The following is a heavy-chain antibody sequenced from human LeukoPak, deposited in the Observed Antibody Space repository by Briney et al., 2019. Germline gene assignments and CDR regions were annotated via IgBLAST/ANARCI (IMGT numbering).Heavy chain of an antibody. D-gene: IGHD2-2*01. CDR2: ISAYNGNT. CDR1: GYTLTELS. Sequence: ASVKVSCKVSGYTLTELSMHWVRQAPGQGLEWMGWISAYNGNTNYAQKLQGRVTMTTDTSTSTAYMELRSLRSDDTAVYYCARGGEYQLLLDYWGQGTLVTVSS. CDR3: ARGGEYQLLLDY. V-gene: IGHV1-18*01. J-gene: IGHJ4*02.